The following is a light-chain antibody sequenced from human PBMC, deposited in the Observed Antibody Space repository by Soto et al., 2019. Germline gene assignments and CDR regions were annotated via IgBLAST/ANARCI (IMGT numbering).Light chain of an antibody. J-gene: IGLJ2*01. V-gene: IGLV7-43*01. Sequence: QAVVTQEPSLTVSPGETVTLTCASSTGAVTSGYYPNWFQQKPGQPPRALIYSTTYKHSWTPARFSGSLLGGRSALTLSGVQPEDEADYYCLLFYGDGVVFGGGTKLTVL. CDR2: STT. CDR1: TGAVTSGYY. CDR3: LLFYGDGVV.